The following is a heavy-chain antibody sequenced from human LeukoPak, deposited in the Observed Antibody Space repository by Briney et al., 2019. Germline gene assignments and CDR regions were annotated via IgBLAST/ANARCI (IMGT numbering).Heavy chain of an antibody. Sequence: GASVKVSCKASGYTFTGYYMHWVRQAPGQGLEWMGWINPNSGGTNYAQKFQGRVTMTRDTSISTAYMELSRLRSDDTAVYYCARKIVVVTGDWFDPWGQGTLVTVSS. J-gene: IGHJ5*02. CDR1: GYTFTGYY. CDR3: ARKIVVVTGDWFDP. V-gene: IGHV1-2*02. D-gene: IGHD3-22*01. CDR2: INPNSGGT.